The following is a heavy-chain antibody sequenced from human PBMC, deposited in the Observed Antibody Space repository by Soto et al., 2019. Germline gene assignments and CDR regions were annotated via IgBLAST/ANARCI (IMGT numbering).Heavy chain of an antibody. Sequence: EVQLVESGGGLIQPGGSLRLSCVDSGFSFSSYWMHWVRQGLGKGLVWVARINTDGSSTNYADSVRGRFTISRDNAKNTLYLQMNSLRAEDTAVYYCARSPGGYYIDWGQGTMVTVSS. CDR1: GFSFSSYW. CDR3: ARSPGGYYID. J-gene: IGHJ3*01. D-gene: IGHD3-9*01. V-gene: IGHV3-74*01. CDR2: INTDGSST.